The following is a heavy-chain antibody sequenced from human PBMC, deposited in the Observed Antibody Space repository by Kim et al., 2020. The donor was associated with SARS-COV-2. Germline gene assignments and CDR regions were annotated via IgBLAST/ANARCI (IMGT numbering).Heavy chain of an antibody. CDR1: GFTFSDFY. CDR2: ISGSGTYT. Sequence: GGSLRLSCAASGFTFSDFYMNWIRQAPGKGLEWVSYISGSGTYTNYADSVTGRLTISRDNAKNSLYLQMDSLRVEDTAVYFCARTPRASSGPQNWFDPWGQGTLVTVSS. V-gene: IGHV3-11*06. D-gene: IGHD2-21*01. CDR3: ARTPRASSGPQNWFDP. J-gene: IGHJ5*02.